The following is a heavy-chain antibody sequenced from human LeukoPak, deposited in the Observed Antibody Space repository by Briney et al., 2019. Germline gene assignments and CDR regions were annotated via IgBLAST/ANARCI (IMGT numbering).Heavy chain of an antibody. D-gene: IGHD1-26*01. J-gene: IGHJ4*02. CDR3: ARDQRWHSGSSSGY. V-gene: IGHV3-30-3*01. CDR1: GFTFSSHA. CDR2: ISYDGSNK. Sequence: GGSLRLSCAASGFTFSSHAMHWVRQAPGKGLEWVAVISYDGSNKYYADSVKGRFTISRDNAKNSLYLQMNSLRAEDTAVYYCARDQRWHSGSSSGYWGQGTLVTVSS.